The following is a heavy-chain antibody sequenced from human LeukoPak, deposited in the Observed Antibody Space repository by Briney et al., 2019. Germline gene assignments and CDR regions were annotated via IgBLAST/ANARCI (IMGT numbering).Heavy chain of an antibody. V-gene: IGHV1-69*13. J-gene: IGHJ3*02. Sequence: SVKVSCKASGGTFSSYAISWVRQAPGQGLEWMGGIIPIFGTANYARKFQGRVTITADESTSTAYMELSSLRSEDTAVYYCARGGVPAAIYHAFDIWGQGTMVTVSS. CDR1: GGTFSSYA. D-gene: IGHD2-2*02. CDR3: ARGGVPAAIYHAFDI. CDR2: IIPIFGTA.